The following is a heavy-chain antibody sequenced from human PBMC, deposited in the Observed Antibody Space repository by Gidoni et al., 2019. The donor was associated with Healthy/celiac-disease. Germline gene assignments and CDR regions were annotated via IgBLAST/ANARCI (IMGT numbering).Heavy chain of an antibody. D-gene: IGHD1-1*01. CDR2: IIPILGIA. Sequence: QVQLVQSGAEVKKPGSSVKVSCQASGGTFSSYTISWVRQAPGQGLEWMGRIIPILGIANYAQKFQGRVTITADKSTSTAYMELSSLRSEDTAVYYCARLSQRNFDYWGQGTLVTVSS. V-gene: IGHV1-69*02. J-gene: IGHJ4*02. CDR3: ARLSQRNFDY. CDR1: GGTFSSYT.